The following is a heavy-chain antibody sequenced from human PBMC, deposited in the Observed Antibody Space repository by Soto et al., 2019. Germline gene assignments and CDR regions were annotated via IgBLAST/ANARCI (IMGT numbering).Heavy chain of an antibody. Sequence: PGGSLRLSCAASGFSFSTYGMHWVRQAPGKGLEWVAFISNDGSNKYYADSVKGRFTISRDNSKNTLYLQMNSLRAEDTAVYYCAKRRYYDYLDNWFDPWGQGTLVTVSS. CDR2: ISNDGSNK. CDR1: GFSFSTYG. V-gene: IGHV3-30*18. J-gene: IGHJ5*02. CDR3: AKRRYYDYLDNWFDP. D-gene: IGHD3-3*01.